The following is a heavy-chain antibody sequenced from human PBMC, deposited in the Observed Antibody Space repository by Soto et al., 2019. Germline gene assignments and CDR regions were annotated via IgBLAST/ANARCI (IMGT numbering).Heavy chain of an antibody. CDR1: GGTFSSYA. J-gene: IGHJ6*02. CDR2: IIPIFGTA. CDR3: AREVIGAVHSPGGRTAPYYYYYGMDV. D-gene: IGHD1-26*01. Sequence: QVQLVQSGAEVKKPGSSVKVSCKASGGTFSSYAISWVRQAPGQGLEWMGGIIPIFGTANYAQKFQGRVTITADESTSTAYMELSSLRSEDTAVYYCAREVIGAVHSPGGRTAPYYYYYGMDVWGQGTTVTVSS. V-gene: IGHV1-69*12.